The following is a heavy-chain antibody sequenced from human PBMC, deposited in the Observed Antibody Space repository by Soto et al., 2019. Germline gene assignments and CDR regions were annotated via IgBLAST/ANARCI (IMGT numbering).Heavy chain of an antibody. CDR1: GFTFSSYA. CDR3: AREYSSSWYPYYYYGMDV. V-gene: IGHV3-30-3*01. Sequence: QVQLVESGGGVVQPGRSLRLSCAASGFTFSSYAMHWVRQAPGEGLEWVAVISYDGSNKYYADSVKGRFTISRDNSKNTLYLQMNSLRAEDTAVYYCAREYSSSWYPYYYYGMDVWGQGTTVTVSS. CDR2: ISYDGSNK. D-gene: IGHD6-13*01. J-gene: IGHJ6*02.